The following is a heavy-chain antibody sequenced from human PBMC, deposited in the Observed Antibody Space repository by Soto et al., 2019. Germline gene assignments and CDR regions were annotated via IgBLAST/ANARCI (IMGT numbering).Heavy chain of an antibody. CDR1: GGSFKSYY. V-gene: IGHV4-4*08. CDR3: ARRVRKFNFMDV. Sequence: SETLSLTCSVSGGSFKSYYWSWVRQPPGKGLEWIGYIHTSGSTNYNPSLKSRVTISFDTSKNHFSLRLTSVTSADTAVYFCARRVRKFNFMDVWGKGTTVTVSS. CDR2: IHTSGST. J-gene: IGHJ6*03.